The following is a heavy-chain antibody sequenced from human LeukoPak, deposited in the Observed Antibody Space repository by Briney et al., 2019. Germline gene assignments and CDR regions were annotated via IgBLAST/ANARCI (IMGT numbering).Heavy chain of an antibody. J-gene: IGHJ6*02. CDR3: ARGRSTGYSYYYSYGMDV. CDR2: IYSAGST. Sequence: GGALRLSFASSGFSVSSSDMSWVRLTPGKALEWVSVIYSAGSTNYADTVRGRFSVSRDSSKNTLYLQMHSLTADDTALYYCARGRSTGYSYYYSYGMDVWGQGTTVTVSS. CDR1: GFSVSSSD. D-gene: IGHD2-2*03. V-gene: IGHV3-66*01.